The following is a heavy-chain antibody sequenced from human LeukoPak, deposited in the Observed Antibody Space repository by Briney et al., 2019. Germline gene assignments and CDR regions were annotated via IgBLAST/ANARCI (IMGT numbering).Heavy chain of an antibody. Sequence: SETLSLTCTLSGGSISSYYRNWIRHPPGEGLEWIGYIYYSGSTKYNPSLKSRVTISVDTSKNQFSLRLSSVTAADTAVYYCARGGYYFDYWGQGSLVTVSS. J-gene: IGHJ4*02. D-gene: IGHD3-10*01. CDR3: ARGGYYFDY. CDR1: GGSISSYY. CDR2: IYYSGST. V-gene: IGHV4-59*01.